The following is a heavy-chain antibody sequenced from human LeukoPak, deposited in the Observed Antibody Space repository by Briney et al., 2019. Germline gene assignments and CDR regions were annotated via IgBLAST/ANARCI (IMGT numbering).Heavy chain of an antibody. CDR2: ISWNSGSI. CDR1: GFTFDDYA. Sequence: GGSLRLSCAASGFTFDDYAMHWVRQAPGKGLEWVSGISWNSGSIGYADSVKGRFTISRDNAKNSLYLQMNSLRAEDTALYYCAKAGDYGDLPSYWYFDLWGRGTLVTVSS. V-gene: IGHV3-9*01. D-gene: IGHD4-17*01. CDR3: AKAGDYGDLPSYWYFDL. J-gene: IGHJ2*01.